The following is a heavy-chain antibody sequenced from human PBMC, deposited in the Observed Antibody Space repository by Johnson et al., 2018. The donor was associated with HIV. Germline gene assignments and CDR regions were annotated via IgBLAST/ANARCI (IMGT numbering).Heavy chain of an antibody. Sequence: QVQLVESGGGLVQPGGSLRLSCAASGFTVSSNYMSWVRQAPGKGLEWVAVISYDGSNKYYADSVKGRFVISRDNARNSLYLQMNGLTVEDTALDFCASVPSTQDARLTGDFGAFGIWGQGTMVTVSS. CDR2: ISYDGSNK. CDR1: GFTVSSNY. D-gene: IGHD7-27*01. V-gene: IGHV3-30*09. J-gene: IGHJ3*02. CDR3: ASVPSTQDARLTGDFGAFGI.